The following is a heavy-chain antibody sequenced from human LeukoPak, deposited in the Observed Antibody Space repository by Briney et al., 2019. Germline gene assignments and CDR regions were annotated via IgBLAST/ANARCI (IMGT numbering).Heavy chain of an antibody. V-gene: IGHV3-23*01. J-gene: IGHJ4*02. CDR2: ISGSGDVT. CDR1: GFSISNNG. D-gene: IGHD3-10*01. Sequence: GGSLRLSCAASGFSISNNGISWVRQAPGKRLEWVSGISGSGDVTWYADSVKGRFTISRDNSKNTLYLQMNSLRAEATAVYYCAKELARPGDYWGQGTLVTVSS. CDR3: AKELARPGDY.